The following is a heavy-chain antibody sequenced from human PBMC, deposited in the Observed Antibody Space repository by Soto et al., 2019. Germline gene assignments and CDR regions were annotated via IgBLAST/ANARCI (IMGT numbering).Heavy chain of an antibody. CDR2: INYSGST. V-gene: IGHV4-39*01. CDR3: VRGIGYIDS. J-gene: IGHJ4*02. Sequence: PSETLSLTCTVSGDSISSNSHYWGWIRQPPGKGLQCIANINYSGSTIYNPSLKNRITINPDTSKNQFSLQLKFVTPEDTAVYYCVRGIGYIDSWGQGTLVTVSS. CDR1: GDSISSNSHY. D-gene: IGHD3-3*01.